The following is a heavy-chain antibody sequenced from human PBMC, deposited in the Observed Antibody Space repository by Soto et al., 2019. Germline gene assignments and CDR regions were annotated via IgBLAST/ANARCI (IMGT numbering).Heavy chain of an antibody. CDR3: ARDLNTAMDQ. D-gene: IGHD5-18*01. J-gene: IGHJ4*01. CDR2: IKQDWSEK. CDR1: GITFSTYW. Sequence: LRLSCAASGITFSTYWMNWVRQAPGKGLEWVANIKQDWSEKYYVDSVKGRVAISRDNAKNSLYRQMNRLRAEDTAVYYCARDLNTAMDQWGHGTLVTVSS. V-gene: IGHV3-7*01.